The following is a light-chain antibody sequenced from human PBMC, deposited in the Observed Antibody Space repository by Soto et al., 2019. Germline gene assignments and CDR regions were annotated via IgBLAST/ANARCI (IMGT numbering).Light chain of an antibody. CDR3: QQYNNCPPT. CDR1: QSVGSD. V-gene: IGKV3-15*01. CDR2: DAS. Sequence: EVGMTQSPATLSVSPGERATLSCRASQSVGSDLAWYQQKPGQAPRLLMYDASTRATTVPAGFSGSGSGTEITLTISSLQSEDSAVYSCQQYNNCPPTFGEGTRVEI. J-gene: IGKJ1*01.